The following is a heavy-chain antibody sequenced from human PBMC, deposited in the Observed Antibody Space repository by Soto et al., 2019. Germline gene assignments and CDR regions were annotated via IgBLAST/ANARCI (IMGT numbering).Heavy chain of an antibody. J-gene: IGHJ4*02. Sequence: SVKVSCKASGGTFSSYTISWVRQAPGQGLEWMGRIIPILGIANYARKFQGRVTITADKSTSTAYMELSSLRSEDTAVYYCASSDTYYYGSGSYYSFDYWGREPWSPSPQ. V-gene: IGHV1-69*02. CDR3: ASSDTYYYGSGSYYSFDY. CDR1: GGTFSSYT. CDR2: IIPILGIA. D-gene: IGHD3-10*01.